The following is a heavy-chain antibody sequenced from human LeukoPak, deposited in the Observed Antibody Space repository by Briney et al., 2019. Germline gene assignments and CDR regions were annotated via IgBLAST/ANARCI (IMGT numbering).Heavy chain of an antibody. D-gene: IGHD1-26*01. V-gene: IGHV3-30*03. J-gene: IGHJ4*02. CDR3: ARVRYSGSYSDY. CDR2: ISYDGSNK. Sequence: QAGGSLRLSCAASGFTFSSYGMHWVRQAPGKGLEWVAVISYDGSNKYYADSVKGRFTISRDNAKNTLYLQMNSLRAEDTAVYYCARVRYSGSYSDYWGQGTLVTVSS. CDR1: GFTFSSYG.